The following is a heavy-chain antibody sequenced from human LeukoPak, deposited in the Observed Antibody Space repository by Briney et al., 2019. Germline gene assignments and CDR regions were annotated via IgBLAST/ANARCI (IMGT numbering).Heavy chain of an antibody. J-gene: IGHJ6*03. CDR2: IYYSGST. D-gene: IGHD6-19*01. CDR1: GGSISSSNYY. CDR3: ARGTPSRGSGWPNLYYYYMDV. V-gene: IGHV4-39*07. Sequence: PSETLSLTCTVSGGSISSSNYYWGWIRQPPGKGLEWIGSIYYSGSTYYNPSLKSRVIISVDTSKNQFSLKLSSVTAADTAVYYCARGTPSRGSGWPNLYYYYMDVWGKGTTVTVSS.